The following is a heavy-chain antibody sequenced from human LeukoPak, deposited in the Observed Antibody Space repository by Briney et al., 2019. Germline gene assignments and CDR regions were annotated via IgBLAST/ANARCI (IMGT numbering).Heavy chain of an antibody. CDR3: ARYSSSWHYMDV. Sequence: ASVKVSCKASGYTFTGYYMHWVRQAPGQGLEWMGRINPNSGSTNYAQKFQGRVTMTRDTSISTAYMELSRLRSDDTAVYYCARYSSSWHYMDVWGKGTTVTVSS. D-gene: IGHD6-13*01. V-gene: IGHV1-2*06. CDR1: GYTFTGYY. J-gene: IGHJ6*03. CDR2: INPNSGST.